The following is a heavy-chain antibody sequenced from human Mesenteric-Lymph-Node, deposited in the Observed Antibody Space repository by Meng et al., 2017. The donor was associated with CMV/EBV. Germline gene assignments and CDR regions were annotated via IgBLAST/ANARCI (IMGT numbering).Heavy chain of an antibody. J-gene: IGHJ6*02. CDR3: AKDTIFGVVITNYYYYYGMDV. V-gene: IGHV3-48*03. D-gene: IGHD3-3*01. CDR2: ISSDAITI. CDR1: GFTFNNYE. Sequence: GGSLRLSCEASGFTFNNYEMNWVRQAPGKGLEWVSYISSDAITIYYADSVKGRFTISRDSAKNSLYLQMNSLRVEDTAVYYCAKDTIFGVVITNYYYYYGMDVWGQGTTVTVSS.